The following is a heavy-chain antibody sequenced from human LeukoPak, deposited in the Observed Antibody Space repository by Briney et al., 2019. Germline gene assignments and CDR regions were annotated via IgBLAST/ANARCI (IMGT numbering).Heavy chain of an antibody. CDR2: ISYDGSNK. CDR1: GFTFSSYG. J-gene: IGHJ6*02. CDR3: AKDQIATDYYYGMDV. V-gene: IGHV3-30*18. D-gene: IGHD3-22*01. Sequence: GGSLRLSCAASGFTFSSYGMHWVRQAPGKGLEWVAVISYDGSNKYYADSVKGRFTISRDNSKNTLYQQMNSLRAEDTAVYYCAKDQIATDYYYGMDVWGQGTTVTVSS.